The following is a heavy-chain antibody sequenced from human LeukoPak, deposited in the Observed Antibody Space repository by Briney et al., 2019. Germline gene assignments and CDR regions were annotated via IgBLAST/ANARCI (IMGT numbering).Heavy chain of an antibody. Sequence: SETLSLTCAVYGGSFSGYYWSWIRQPPGNGLEWIGEINHSGSTNYNPSLKSRVTISVDASKNQFSLKLSSVTAADTAVYYCARAYYDSSGYYFDYWGQGTLVTVSS. CDR2: INHSGST. CDR1: GGSFSGYY. CDR3: ARAYYDSSGYYFDY. D-gene: IGHD3-22*01. J-gene: IGHJ4*02. V-gene: IGHV4-34*01.